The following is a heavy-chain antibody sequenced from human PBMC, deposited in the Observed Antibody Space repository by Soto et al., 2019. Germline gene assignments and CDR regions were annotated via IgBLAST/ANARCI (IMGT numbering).Heavy chain of an antibody. D-gene: IGHD3-16*01. CDR2: IYYSGST. Sequence: VQLQESGPGLVKPSETLSLTCTVSDGSISSYYWSWIRQPPGKGLEWIGYIYYSGSTNYNPSLKSRVTISVDTSKNQFSLKLSSVTAADTAVYYCARRWGSAFDIWGQGTMVTVSS. CDR3: ARRWGSAFDI. CDR1: DGSISSYY. J-gene: IGHJ3*02. V-gene: IGHV4-59*01.